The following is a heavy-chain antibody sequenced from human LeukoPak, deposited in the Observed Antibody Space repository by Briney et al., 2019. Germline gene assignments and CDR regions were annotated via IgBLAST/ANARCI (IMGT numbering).Heavy chain of an antibody. J-gene: IGHJ4*02. CDR2: LSGSGDST. D-gene: IGHD6-6*01. Sequence: GGAQRLSCAASGVTFSIYAQSWGSDAPGKGREGGSALSGSGDSTYYADSVRGRFTISRDNSKNTLYLQMNSLRAEDTAVYYCAEELGISSFAFDYWGQGTLVTVSS. CDR3: AEELGISSFAFDY. V-gene: IGHV3-23*01. CDR1: GVTFSIYA.